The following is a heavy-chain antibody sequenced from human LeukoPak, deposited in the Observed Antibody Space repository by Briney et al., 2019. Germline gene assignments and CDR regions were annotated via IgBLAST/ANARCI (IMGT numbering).Heavy chain of an antibody. J-gene: IGHJ4*02. V-gene: IGHV4-38-2*02. Sequence: PSETLSLTCIVSGYSISSGYHWGWIRQPPGKGLEWIGTIYHSGNTYYNPSLKSRVNISVDTSKNQFSLKLSSVTAADTAVYYCARLDYGDNPSYWGQGTLVTVSS. D-gene: IGHD4-23*01. CDR1: GYSISSGYH. CDR2: IYHSGNT. CDR3: ARLDYGDNPSY.